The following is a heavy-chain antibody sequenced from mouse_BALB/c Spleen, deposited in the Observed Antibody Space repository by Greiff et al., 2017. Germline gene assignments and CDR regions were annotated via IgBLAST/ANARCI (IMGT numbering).Heavy chain of an antibody. CDR1: GYSITSGYY. J-gene: IGHJ3*01. CDR3: ARADYDGTWFAY. V-gene: IGHV3-6*02. D-gene: IGHD2-4*01. CDR2: ISYDGSN. Sequence: DVKLQESGPGLVKPSQSLSLTCSVTGYSITSGYYWNWIRQFPGNKLEWMGYISYDGSNNYNPSLKNRISITRDTSKNQFFLKLNSVTTEDTATYYCARADYDGTWFAYWGQGTLVTVSA.